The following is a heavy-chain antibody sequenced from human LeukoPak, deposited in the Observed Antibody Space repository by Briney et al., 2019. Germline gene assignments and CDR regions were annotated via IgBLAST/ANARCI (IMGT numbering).Heavy chain of an antibody. Sequence: ASVKVACKASGYTFASYGVTWVRQAPGQGLEWMGWISAYNGNTNYARKFQGRVTMTTDTSTSTAYMELRSLRSDDTAVYYCARQVDSTMALPDYWGQGTLVTVSS. D-gene: IGHD3-10*01. J-gene: IGHJ4*02. CDR1: GYTFASYG. V-gene: IGHV1-18*01. CDR3: ARQVDSTMALPDY. CDR2: ISAYNGNT.